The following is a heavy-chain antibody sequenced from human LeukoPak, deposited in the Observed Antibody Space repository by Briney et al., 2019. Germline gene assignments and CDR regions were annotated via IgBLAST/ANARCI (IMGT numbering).Heavy chain of an antibody. CDR2: INGDGSDT. J-gene: IGHJ4*02. Sequence: GGSLRLSCEASGFTFSSYWMHWVRQAPGKGLVWVSRINGDGSDTNSADSVKGRFTISRDNAKNTLYPQMNSLRAEDTALYYCVRGLGSGYSYAYGVYWGQGTLVTVSS. CDR3: VRGLGSGYSYAYGVY. D-gene: IGHD5-18*01. V-gene: IGHV3-74*01. CDR1: GFTFSSYW.